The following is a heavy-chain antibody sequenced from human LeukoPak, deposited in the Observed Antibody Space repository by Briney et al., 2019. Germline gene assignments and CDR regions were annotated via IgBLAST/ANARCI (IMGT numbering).Heavy chain of an antibody. Sequence: GGSLRLSCAASGFTFSNYEMNWVRQAPGKGLDWVAYISRGGRTVDYADSVKGRFVISRDNSKNTLYLQMNSLRAEDTAVYYCAKGAYCGGDCYSYFDYWGQGTLVTVSS. CDR1: GFTFSNYE. D-gene: IGHD2-21*02. J-gene: IGHJ4*02. CDR2: ISRGGRTV. V-gene: IGHV3-48*03. CDR3: AKGAYCGGDCYSYFDY.